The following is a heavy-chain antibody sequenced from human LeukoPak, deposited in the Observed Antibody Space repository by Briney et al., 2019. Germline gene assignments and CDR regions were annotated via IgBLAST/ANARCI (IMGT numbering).Heavy chain of an antibody. Sequence: GGSLRLSCAASGFTFDDYNMHWVRQAPGKSLEWVSLISRDGGRTYYADSVKGRFTISRDNAKNTLYLQMNSLRAEDTAVYYCARGYCSGGSCCSESFGDVWGKGTTVIISS. CDR2: ISRDGGRT. CDR3: ARGYCSGGSCCSESFGDV. J-gene: IGHJ6*04. V-gene: IGHV3-43*01. D-gene: IGHD2-15*01. CDR1: GFTFDDYN.